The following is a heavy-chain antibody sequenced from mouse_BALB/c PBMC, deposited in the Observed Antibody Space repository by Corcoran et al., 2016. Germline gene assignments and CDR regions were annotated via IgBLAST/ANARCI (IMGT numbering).Heavy chain of an antibody. Sequence: QIQLVQSGPELKKPGETVKISCKASGYTFTNYGMNWVKQAPGKGLKWMGWINTYTGEPTYADDFKGRFAFSLETSASTAYLQINNLKNEDTATYCCARGRANWDSFYAMDYWGQGTSVTVSS. D-gene: IGHD4-1*01. CDR3: ARGRANWDSFYAMDY. CDR2: INTYTGEP. V-gene: IGHV9-3-1*01. CDR1: GYTFTNYG. J-gene: IGHJ4*01.